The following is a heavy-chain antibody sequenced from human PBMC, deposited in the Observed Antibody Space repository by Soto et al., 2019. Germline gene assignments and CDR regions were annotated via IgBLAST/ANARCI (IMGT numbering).Heavy chain of an antibody. CDR3: ARVGHITNYGMAV. CDR1: GGTFSSYP. J-gene: IGHJ6*02. D-gene: IGHD1-26*01. CDR2: IIPFFGTS. Sequence: QVQLVQSGAEVKKPGSSVKVSCGASGGTFSSYPINWVRQAPGQGLEWMGGIIPFFGTSHYAQKFQGRVTITADESTSPAYMELRSLRSEDTAVYYCARVGHITNYGMAVWGQGTTVTVS. V-gene: IGHV1-69*01.